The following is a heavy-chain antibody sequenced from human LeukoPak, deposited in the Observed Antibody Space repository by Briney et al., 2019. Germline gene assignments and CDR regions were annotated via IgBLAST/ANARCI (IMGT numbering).Heavy chain of an antibody. D-gene: IGHD2-8*02. V-gene: IGHV3-21*01. J-gene: IGHJ4*02. CDR3: ARDTGALDS. CDR2: ITSGSSYI. Sequence: GGSLRLSCAASGLTFSTSNMNWVRQAPGKGLEWVSSITSGSSYIYYADSVKGRFTISRDNAKKSLYLQMNSLRAEDTAVSFCARDTGALDSWGQGTLVTVSS. CDR1: GLTFSTSN.